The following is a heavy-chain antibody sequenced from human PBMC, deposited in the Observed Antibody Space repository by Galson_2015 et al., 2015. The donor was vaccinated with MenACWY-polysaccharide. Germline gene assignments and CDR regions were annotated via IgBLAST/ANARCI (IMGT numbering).Heavy chain of an antibody. Sequence: SLRLSCAASGFSFRSYGMHWVRQAPGKGLEWVAVMSYDGSNKYYIDSVKGRFTISKDNSKNTLYLQMDSLRIEDTAVYYCAKGAADSDYWGQGTQVTV. J-gene: IGHJ4*02. CDR1: GFSFRSYG. CDR3: AKGAADSDY. V-gene: IGHV3-30*18. D-gene: IGHD2-15*01. CDR2: MSYDGSNK.